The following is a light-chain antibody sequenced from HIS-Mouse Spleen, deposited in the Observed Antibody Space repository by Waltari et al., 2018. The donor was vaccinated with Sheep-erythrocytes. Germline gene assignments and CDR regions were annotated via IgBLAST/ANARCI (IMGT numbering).Light chain of an antibody. CDR2: DVS. CDR1: SSDVGGYNY. J-gene: IGLJ3*02. V-gene: IGLV2-11*01. Sequence: QSALTQPRSVSGSPGQSVTIPCTGTSSDVGGYNYFPWYQQHPGKAPKLMIYDVSKRPSGVPDRFSGSKSGNTASLTISGLQAEDEADYYCCSYAGSYTFWVFGGGTKLTVL. CDR3: CSYAGSYTFWV.